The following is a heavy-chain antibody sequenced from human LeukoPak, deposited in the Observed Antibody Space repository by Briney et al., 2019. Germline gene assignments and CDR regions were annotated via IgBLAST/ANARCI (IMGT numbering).Heavy chain of an antibody. D-gene: IGHD4-23*01. CDR3: ARGRPHGNDY. CDR1: GFAFSSYW. CDR2: IASDGSST. J-gene: IGHJ4*02. Sequence: GGSLRLSCAASGFAFSSYWMNWVRQAPGKGLVWASRIASDGSSTTYADSVKGRFSISRDNAKNTLYLQMNSLRVEDTAVYYCARGRPHGNDYWGQGTLVTVSS. V-gene: IGHV3-74*01.